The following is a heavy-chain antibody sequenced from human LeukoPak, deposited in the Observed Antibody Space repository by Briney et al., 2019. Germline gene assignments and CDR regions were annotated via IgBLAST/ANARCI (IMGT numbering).Heavy chain of an antibody. V-gene: IGHV4-61*02. Sequence: RASETLSLTCTVSGDSISSGDYYWSWIRQPAGKGLEWIGRISSSGSTNYNPSLKSRVTISVDTSKNQFSLKLSSVTAADTAVYYCARDKYYYGSGEGNWFDPWGQGTLVTVSS. CDR2: ISSSGST. J-gene: IGHJ5*02. CDR1: GDSISSGDYY. CDR3: ARDKYYYGSGEGNWFDP. D-gene: IGHD3-10*01.